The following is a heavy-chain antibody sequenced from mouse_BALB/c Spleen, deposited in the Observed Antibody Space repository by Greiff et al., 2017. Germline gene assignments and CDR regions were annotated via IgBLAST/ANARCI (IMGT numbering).Heavy chain of an antibody. CDR2: IDPANGNT. D-gene: IGHD2-2*01. CDR3: ARNYGYGGFAY. J-gene: IGHJ3*01. Sequence: VQLQQSGAELVKPGASVKLSCTASGFNIKDTYMHWVKQRPEQGLEWIGRIDPANGNTKYDPKFKDKATLTADKSSSTAYMQLSSLTSEDSAVYYCARNYGYGGFAYWGQGTLVTVSA. CDR1: GFNIKDTY. V-gene: IGHV14-3*02.